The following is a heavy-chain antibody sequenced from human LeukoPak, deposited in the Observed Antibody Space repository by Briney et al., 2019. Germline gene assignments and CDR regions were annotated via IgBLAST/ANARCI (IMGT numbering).Heavy chain of an antibody. J-gene: IGHJ4*02. CDR1: GYTFTGYY. CDR3: ARVPYYYQSSGYLDY. D-gene: IGHD3-22*01. CDR2: INSNSGGT. V-gene: IGHV1-2*02. Sequence: ASVKVSCKASGYTFTGYYVHWVRQAPGQGLEWEGCINSNSGGTHYAQNFQGRVTMTRDTSISTAHMELSRLRSDDTAVYYCARVPYYYQSSGYLDYWGQGTLVTVSS.